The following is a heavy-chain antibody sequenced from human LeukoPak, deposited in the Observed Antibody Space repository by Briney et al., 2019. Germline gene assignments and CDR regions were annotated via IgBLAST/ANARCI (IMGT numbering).Heavy chain of an antibody. D-gene: IGHD5-24*01. J-gene: IGHJ4*02. CDR2: ISSSSSYI. Sequence: GRSLRLSCAASGFTFSSYTMNWVRQAPGKGLEWVSSISSSSSYIYYADSVKGRFTISRDNAKNSLFLHMNSLRAEDTAVYYCARGQGLQLKSGNDYWGQGTLVTVSS. V-gene: IGHV3-21*01. CDR3: ARGQGLQLKSGNDY. CDR1: GFTFSSYT.